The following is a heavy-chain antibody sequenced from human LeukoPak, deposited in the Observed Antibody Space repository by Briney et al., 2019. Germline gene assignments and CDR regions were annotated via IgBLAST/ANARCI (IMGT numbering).Heavy chain of an antibody. D-gene: IGHD3-3*01. CDR3: ARVLPYYYYGMDV. CDR2: IYYSGST. CDR1: GRSISSYH. Sequence: SETLSLTCTVSGRSISSYHWSWIRQPPGKGLEWIGYIYYSGSTNYNPSLKSRVTISVDTSKNQFSLKLSSVTAADTAVYYCARVLPYYYYGMDVWGQGTTVTVSS. J-gene: IGHJ6*02. V-gene: IGHV4-59*01.